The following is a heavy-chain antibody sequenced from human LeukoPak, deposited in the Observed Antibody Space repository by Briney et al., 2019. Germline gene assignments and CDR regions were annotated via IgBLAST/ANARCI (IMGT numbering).Heavy chain of an antibody. D-gene: IGHD1-26*01. Sequence: SETLSLTCAGSGGSIRSYYWSWIRQPPGKGLEWIGYVYYSGSTNYNPSLKSRVTISVDTSKNQFSLKLSSVTAAATAVYYCASGSSYFDLWGQGTLVTVSS. J-gene: IGHJ4*02. CDR2: VYYSGST. CDR3: ASGSSYFDL. V-gene: IGHV4-59*12. CDR1: GGSIRSYY.